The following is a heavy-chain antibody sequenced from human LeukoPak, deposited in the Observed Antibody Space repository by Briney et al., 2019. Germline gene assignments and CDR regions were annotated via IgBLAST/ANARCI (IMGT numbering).Heavy chain of an antibody. CDR3: ASETQADSSGYYYNYYYMDV. J-gene: IGHJ6*03. Sequence: PGGSLRLSCAASGFTVSSNYMSWVRQAPGKGLEWVSVIYSGGSTYYADSVKGRFTISRDNSKNTLYLQMNSLRAEDTAVYYCASETQADSSGYYYNYYYMDVWGKGTTVTVSS. CDR1: GFTVSSNY. D-gene: IGHD3-22*01. CDR2: IYSGGST. V-gene: IGHV3-53*01.